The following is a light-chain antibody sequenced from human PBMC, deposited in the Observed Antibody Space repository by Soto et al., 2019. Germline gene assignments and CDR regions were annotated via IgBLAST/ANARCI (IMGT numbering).Light chain of an antibody. Sequence: QSALTQPASVSGSPGQSITISCTGTSSDVGCYDYVSWYRQYPGKAPKLMIYEVTNRPSGVSHRFSGSKSGNTASLTISGLQAEDDADYYCSSYTTNSTRIFGTGTKLTVL. CDR3: SSYTTNSTRI. V-gene: IGLV2-14*01. CDR1: SSDVGCYDY. CDR2: EVT. J-gene: IGLJ1*01.